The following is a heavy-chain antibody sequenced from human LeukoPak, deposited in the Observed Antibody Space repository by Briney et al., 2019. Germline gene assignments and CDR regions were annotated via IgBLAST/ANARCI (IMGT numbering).Heavy chain of an antibody. CDR2: IYSGGST. CDR1: GFTVSSNY. V-gene: IGHV3-53*01. Sequence: GGSLRLSCAAYGFTVSSNYMSWVRQAPGKGLEWVSVIYSGGSTYYADSVKGRFTISRDNSKNTLYLQMNSLRAEDTAVYYCASGSGYYHDAFDIWGQGTMVTVSS. J-gene: IGHJ3*02. CDR3: ASGSGYYHDAFDI. D-gene: IGHD3-22*01.